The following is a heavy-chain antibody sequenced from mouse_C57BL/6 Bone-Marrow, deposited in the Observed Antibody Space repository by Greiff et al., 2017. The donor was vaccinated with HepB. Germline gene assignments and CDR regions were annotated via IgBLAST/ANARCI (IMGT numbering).Heavy chain of an antibody. Sequence: VKVVESGAELVRPGASVTLSCKASGYTFTDYEMHWVKQTPVHGLEWIGAIDPETGGTAYNQKFKGKAILTADKSSSTAYMELRSLTSEDSAVYYCRDWDDYWGQGTTLTVSS. J-gene: IGHJ2*01. D-gene: IGHD4-1*01. CDR1: GYTFTDYE. CDR2: IDPETGGT. V-gene: IGHV1-15*01. CDR3: RDWDDY.